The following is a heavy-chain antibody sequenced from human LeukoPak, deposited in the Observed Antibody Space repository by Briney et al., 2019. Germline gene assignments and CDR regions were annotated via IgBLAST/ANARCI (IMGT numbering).Heavy chain of an antibody. V-gene: IGHV3-23*01. D-gene: IGHD6-13*01. J-gene: IGHJ5*02. CDR3: AKEEQLVRFNWFDP. CDR2: ISGSGGST. CDR1: GFTFSSYA. Sequence: GGSLRLSCAASGFTFSSYAMSWVRQAPGKGLEWVSAISGSGGSTYYVDSVKGRFTISRDNSKNTLYPQMNSLRAEDTAVYYCAKEEQLVRFNWFDPWGQGTLVTVSS.